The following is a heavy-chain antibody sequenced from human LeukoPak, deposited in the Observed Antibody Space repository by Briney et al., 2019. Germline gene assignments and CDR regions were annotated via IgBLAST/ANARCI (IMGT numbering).Heavy chain of an antibody. Sequence: AGGSLRLSCAASGFTFSSYSMNWVRQAPGKGLEWVSSISSSSSYIYYADSVKGRFTISRDNAKNSLYLQMNSLRAEDTAVYYCARDRKFYGDYAGGGDYWGQGTLVTVSS. CDR3: ARDRKFYGDYAGGGDY. J-gene: IGHJ4*02. D-gene: IGHD4-17*01. V-gene: IGHV3-21*01. CDR1: GFTFSSYS. CDR2: ISSSSSYI.